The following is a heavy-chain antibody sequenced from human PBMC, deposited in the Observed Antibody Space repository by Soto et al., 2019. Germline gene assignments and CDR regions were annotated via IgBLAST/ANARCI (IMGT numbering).Heavy chain of an antibody. V-gene: IGHV4-30-4*01. Sequence: QVQLQESGPGLVKPSQTLSLTCTVSGGSISSGDYYWSWIRQPPGKGLEWIGYIYYSGSTYYNPSLKRRVTISVATSQTPFSLKLSSVTAADTAVYYCARAQGSGFLVSWGQGTLVTVSS. J-gene: IGHJ4*02. CDR2: IYYSGST. CDR1: GGSISSGDYY. CDR3: ARAQGSGFLVS. D-gene: IGHD3-10*01.